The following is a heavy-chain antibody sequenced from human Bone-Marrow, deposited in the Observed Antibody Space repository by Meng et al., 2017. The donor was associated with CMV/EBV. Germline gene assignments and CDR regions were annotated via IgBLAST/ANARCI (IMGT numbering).Heavy chain of an antibody. V-gene: IGHV3-53*01. CDR2: IYSGGST. CDR1: GFTVGRNY. Sequence: SGAASGFTVGRNYMSWVRQAPGKGLEWVSVIYSGGSTYYADSMKGRFTISRDNSKNTLYLQMNSLRAEDTAVYYCAGGVATIGPFNYWGQGTLVTVSS. J-gene: IGHJ4*02. CDR3: AGGVATIGPFNY. D-gene: IGHD5-12*01.